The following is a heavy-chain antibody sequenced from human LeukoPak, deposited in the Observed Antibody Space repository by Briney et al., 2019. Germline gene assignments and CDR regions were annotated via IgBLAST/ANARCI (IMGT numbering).Heavy chain of an antibody. V-gene: IGHV3-30-3*01. CDR1: GFTFSSYA. Sequence: PGRSLRLSCAASGFTFSSYAMHWVRQAPGKGLEWVAVISYDGSNKYYADSVKGRFTISRDNSKNTLYLQMNSLRAEDTAVYYCAREARYSSGWLDYWGQGALVTVSS. J-gene: IGHJ4*02. CDR2: ISYDGSNK. CDR3: AREARYSSGWLDY. D-gene: IGHD6-19*01.